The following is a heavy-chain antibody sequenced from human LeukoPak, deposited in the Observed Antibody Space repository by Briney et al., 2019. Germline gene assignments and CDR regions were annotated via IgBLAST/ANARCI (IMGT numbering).Heavy chain of an antibody. CDR2: ISSSSSYI. V-gene: IGHV3-21*04. D-gene: IGHD3-10*01. Sequence: GGSLRLSCAASGFTFSSYSMNWVRQAPGKGLEWVSSISSSSSYIYYADSVKGRFTISRDNAKNSLYLQMNSLKTEDTAVYYCTTYGSGSYSENNPWGQGTLVTVSS. CDR1: GFTFSSYS. CDR3: TTYGSGSYSENNP. J-gene: IGHJ5*02.